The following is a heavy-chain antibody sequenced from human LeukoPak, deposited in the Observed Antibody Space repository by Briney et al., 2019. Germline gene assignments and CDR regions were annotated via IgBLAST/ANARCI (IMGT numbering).Heavy chain of an antibody. V-gene: IGHV3-23*01. D-gene: IGHD2-21*01. J-gene: IGHJ5*01. CDR2: ISGTGGAT. Sequence: GGSLRLSCVASGFSFGNYAMSWVRQAPGKGLQWVSQISGTGGATWYAGFARDRFTISRDNSKKTLYLQMSGLRVEDTAMYYCVKGPRDTYGTNWFVSWGQGTLLIVSS. CDR1: GFSFGNYA. CDR3: VKGPRDTYGTNWFVS.